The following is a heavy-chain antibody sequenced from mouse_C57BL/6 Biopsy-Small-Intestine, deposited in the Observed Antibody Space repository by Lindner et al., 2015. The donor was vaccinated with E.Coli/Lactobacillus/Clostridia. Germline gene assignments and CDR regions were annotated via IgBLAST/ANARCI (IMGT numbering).Heavy chain of an antibody. V-gene: IGHV1-9*01. D-gene: IGHD3-1*01. Sequence: VQLQESGAELMKPGASVKLSCKATGYTFTGYWIEWINQGPGHGLEWIGEILPGSGSSNYFEKFKGKATFTADTSSNTAYMQLSSLTTEDSAIYYCAGRFGVPYVMDYWGQGTSVTVSS. CDR2: ILPGSGSS. CDR1: GYTFTGYW. J-gene: IGHJ4*01. CDR3: AGRFGVPYVMDY.